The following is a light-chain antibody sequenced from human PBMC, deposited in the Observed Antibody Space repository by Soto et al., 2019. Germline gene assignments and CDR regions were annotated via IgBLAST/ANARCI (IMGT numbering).Light chain of an antibody. CDR2: AAS. CDR1: QSITVY. Sequence: GDRVIIACRASQSITVYLNWYQQKPGKAPKLLIYAASSLQKGVPSRFSGSGSGTDFTLTIRSLQPEDFATYYCLQTDSSPSTFGQGTRLEIK. CDR3: LQTDSSPST. J-gene: IGKJ2*01. V-gene: IGKV1-39*01.